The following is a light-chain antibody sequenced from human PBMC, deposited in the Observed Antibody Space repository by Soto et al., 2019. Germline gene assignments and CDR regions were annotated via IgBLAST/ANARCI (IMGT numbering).Light chain of an antibody. V-gene: IGLV2-23*02. CDR2: EVS. CDR1: SSDIGKYNL. J-gene: IGLJ1*01. Sequence: QSALTQPASVSGSPGQSITISCTGSSSDIGKYNLVSWYQQHSGNAPKLILYEVSRRPSGVPPRFTGSKSGNTASLTISGLQPEDEADYYCSSYAGNYIYVFATGTKLTVL. CDR3: SSYAGNYIYV.